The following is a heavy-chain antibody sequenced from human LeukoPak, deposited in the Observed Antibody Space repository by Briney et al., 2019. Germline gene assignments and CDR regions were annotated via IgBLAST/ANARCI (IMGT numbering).Heavy chain of an antibody. J-gene: IGHJ4*02. CDR3: ARDRYYGPFDY. CDR1: GGSISSSSNY. D-gene: IGHD3-10*01. Sequence: SETLSLTCTVSGGSISSSSNYWGWIRQPPGKGLEWIGSINYSGSTYYNPSLKSRVTISVDTSKNQFSLKLISVTAADTAVYYCARDRYYGPFDYWGQGTLVTVSS. V-gene: IGHV4-39*07. CDR2: INYSGST.